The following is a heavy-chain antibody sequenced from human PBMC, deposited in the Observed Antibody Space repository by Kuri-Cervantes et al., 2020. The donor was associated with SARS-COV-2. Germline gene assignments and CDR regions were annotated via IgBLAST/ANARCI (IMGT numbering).Heavy chain of an antibody. J-gene: IGHJ4*02. D-gene: IGHD1-1*01. CDR2: INPDGSYT. CDR1: GFTLSGHW. Sequence: GGSLRLSCAASGFTLSGHWIHWVRQAPGKGLVWVSRINPDGSYTNNADSVKDRFTLSRDNAKNMLFLQMNSLRAEDTAVYYCVRDGDHWNFDYWGQGTLVNVSS. V-gene: IGHV3-74*01. CDR3: VRDGDHWNFDY.